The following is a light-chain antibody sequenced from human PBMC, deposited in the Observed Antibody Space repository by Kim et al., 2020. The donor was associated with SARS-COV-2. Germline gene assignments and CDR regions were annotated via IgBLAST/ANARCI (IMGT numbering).Light chain of an antibody. V-gene: IGKV3-11*01. CDR3: QQRSNWPRALT. CDR1: QRVSSY. Sequence: AGERATPSCRASQRVSSYLAWYQQKPGQDPRLLIYDAANRATGMPARFSGSGSGTEFTLTISSLEPEDFAGYYCQQRSNWPRALTFGGGTKVDIK. J-gene: IGKJ4*01. CDR2: DAA.